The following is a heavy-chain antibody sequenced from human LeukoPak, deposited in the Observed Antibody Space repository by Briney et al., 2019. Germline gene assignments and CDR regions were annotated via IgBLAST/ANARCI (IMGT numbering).Heavy chain of an antibody. Sequence: PGGSLRLSCAASGFTFYSYGMHWVRQVPGKGLEWVAVISYDGSNKYYADSVKGRFTISRDNSKNTLYLQMNSLRAEDTAVYYCAREVTMVRGYYYGMDVWGQGTTVTVSS. J-gene: IGHJ6*02. V-gene: IGHV3-30*03. CDR2: ISYDGSNK. CDR3: AREVTMVRGYYYGMDV. D-gene: IGHD3-10*01. CDR1: GFTFYSYG.